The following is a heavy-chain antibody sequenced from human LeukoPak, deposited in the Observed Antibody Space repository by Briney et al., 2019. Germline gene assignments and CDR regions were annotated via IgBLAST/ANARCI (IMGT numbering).Heavy chain of an antibody. Sequence: SETLSLTCTVSGYSISSGYYWGWIRQPPGKGLEWIGRIYTSGSTNYNPSLKSRVTISVDTSKNQFSLKLSSVTATDTAVYYCARDLLEGYFDYWGQGTLVTVSS. CDR1: GYSISSGYY. V-gene: IGHV4-38-2*02. CDR2: IYTSGST. CDR3: ARDLLEGYFDY. J-gene: IGHJ4*02.